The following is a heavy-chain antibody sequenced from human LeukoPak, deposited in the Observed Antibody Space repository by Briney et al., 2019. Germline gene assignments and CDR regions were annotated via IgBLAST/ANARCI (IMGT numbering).Heavy chain of an antibody. Sequence: SETLSLTCAVYGGSFSGYYWSWIRQPPGKGLEWIGEINHSGSTNYNPSLKSRGTISVDTSKNQLSLKLSSVTAADTAVYYCARDDYCGGDCYSSHDAFDIWGQGTMVTVSS. CDR3: ARDDYCGGDCYSSHDAFDI. CDR2: INHSGST. CDR1: GGSFSGYY. V-gene: IGHV4-34*01. J-gene: IGHJ3*02. D-gene: IGHD2-21*02.